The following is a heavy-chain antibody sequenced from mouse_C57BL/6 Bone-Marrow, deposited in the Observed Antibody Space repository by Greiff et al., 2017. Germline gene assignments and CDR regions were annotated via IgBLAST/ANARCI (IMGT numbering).Heavy chain of an antibody. CDR2: ISSGSSTI. CDR1: GFTFSDYG. J-gene: IGHJ2*01. CDR3: ARGDGYYPLYFDY. D-gene: IGHD2-3*01. Sequence: EVQLVESGGGLVKPGGSLKLSCAASGFTFSDYGMHWVRQAPEKGLEWVAYISSGSSTIYYADTVKGRFTISRDNAKNTLFLQMTSLRSEDTAMYYCARGDGYYPLYFDYWGQGTTLTVSS. V-gene: IGHV5-17*01.